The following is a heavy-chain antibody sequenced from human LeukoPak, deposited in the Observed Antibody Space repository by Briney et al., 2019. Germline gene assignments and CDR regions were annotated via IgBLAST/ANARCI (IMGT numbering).Heavy chain of an antibody. Sequence: SETLSLTCTVSGGSISSYSWSWIRQPAGKGLEWIGRIYTSGSTKYNPSLTSRVTISVDTSKNQFSLRLTSVTAADTAVYYCARQRIAVTFDYWGQGTLVTVSS. CDR3: ARQRIAVTFDY. CDR1: GGSISSYS. V-gene: IGHV4-4*07. J-gene: IGHJ4*02. CDR2: IYTSGST. D-gene: IGHD6-19*01.